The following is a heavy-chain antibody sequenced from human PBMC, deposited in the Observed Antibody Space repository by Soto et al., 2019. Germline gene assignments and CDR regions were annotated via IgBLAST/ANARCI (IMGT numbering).Heavy chain of an antibody. Sequence: QVQLQESGPGLVKPSDTLSLTCAVSGYSISSSNWWGWIRQPPGKGLEWIGYIYYSGTTYYNPSLKSRVNQAIDTSQNQFPPKLTPVTGGDTGVEYRARREIQSSIDLRGQGTLVTVSS. CDR1: GYSISSSNW. D-gene: IGHD3-9*01. CDR2: IYYSGTT. CDR3: ARREIQSSIDL. J-gene: IGHJ4*02. V-gene: IGHV4-28*01.